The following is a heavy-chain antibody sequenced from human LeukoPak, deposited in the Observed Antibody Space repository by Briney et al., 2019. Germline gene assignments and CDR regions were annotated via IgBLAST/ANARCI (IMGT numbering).Heavy chain of an antibody. CDR2: ISGSGGST. Sequence: GGSLRLSCAASGFTFSSYAISWVRQAPGKGLEWVSAISGSGGSTYYADSVKGRFTISRDNSKNTLYLQMSSLRAEDTAVYYCAKSQPDYYDSSGYYWVPYFDYWGQGTLVTVSS. V-gene: IGHV3-23*01. CDR1: GFTFSSYA. J-gene: IGHJ4*02. CDR3: AKSQPDYYDSSGYYWVPYFDY. D-gene: IGHD3-22*01.